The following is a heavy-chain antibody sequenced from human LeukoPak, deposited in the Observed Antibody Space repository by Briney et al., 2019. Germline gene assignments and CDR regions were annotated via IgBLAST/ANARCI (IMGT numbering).Heavy chain of an antibody. CDR3: TRERTPWDIVVVPAAPDY. CDR2: IRSKAYGGTT. J-gene: IGHJ4*02. Sequence: GGSLRLSCTASGFTFGDYAMSWFRQAPGKGLEWVGFIRSKAYGGTTEYAASVKGRFTISRDDSKSIAYLQMNSLKTGDTAVYYCTRERTPWDIVVVPAAPDYWGQGTLVTVSS. V-gene: IGHV3-49*03. CDR1: GFTFGDYA. D-gene: IGHD2-2*01.